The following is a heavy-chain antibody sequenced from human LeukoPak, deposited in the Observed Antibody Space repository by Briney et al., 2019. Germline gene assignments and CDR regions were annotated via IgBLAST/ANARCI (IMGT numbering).Heavy chain of an antibody. CDR3: ARHPFATPFDH. V-gene: IGHV4-59*08. Sequence: SETLSLACAVSGGSISSFYWSWIRQPPGKGLEWIGYVFYTGDTNSNPSLKSRVTMSLDTSKNQLSLRLTSVTAADTAVYYCARHPFATPFDHWGRGTLVTVSS. CDR1: GGSISSFY. D-gene: IGHD2-15*01. J-gene: IGHJ4*02. CDR2: VFYTGDT.